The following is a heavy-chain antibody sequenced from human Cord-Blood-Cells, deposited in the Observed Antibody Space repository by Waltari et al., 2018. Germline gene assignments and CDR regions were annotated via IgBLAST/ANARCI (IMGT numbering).Heavy chain of an antibody. Sequence: GKGLEWIGEINHSGSTNYNPSLKSRVTISVDTSKNQFSLKLSSVTAADTAVYYCARGRGNDSSGYYYVDYWGQGTLVTVSS. CDR3: ARGRGNDSSGYYYVDY. CDR2: INHSGST. J-gene: IGHJ4*02. D-gene: IGHD3-22*01. V-gene: IGHV4-34*01.